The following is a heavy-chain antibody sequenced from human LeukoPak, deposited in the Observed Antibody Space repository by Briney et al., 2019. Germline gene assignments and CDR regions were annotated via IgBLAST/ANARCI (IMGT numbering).Heavy chain of an antibody. CDR2: ISSSSSYI. D-gene: IGHD6-13*01. J-gene: IGHJ6*02. Sequence: GGSLRLSCAASGFTFSSYSMNWVRQAPGKGLEWVSSISSSSSYIYYADSVKGRFTISRDNAKNSLYLQMNSLRAEDTAVYYCTTAATGYSSSWPNYYYYYGMDVWGQGTTVTVSS. CDR1: GFTFSSYS. V-gene: IGHV3-21*01. CDR3: TTAATGYSSSWPNYYYYYGMDV.